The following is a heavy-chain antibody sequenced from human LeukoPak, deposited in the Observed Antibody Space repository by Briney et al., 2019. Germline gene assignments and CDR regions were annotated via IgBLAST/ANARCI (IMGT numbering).Heavy chain of an antibody. CDR2: LSHSEDT. Sequence: SETLSLTCSVSGGITTTYYWGWVRQPPGKGLEWIGSLSHSEDTYFNPSLKSRVTISLDTSKSHFSLNLSTVTAADTAVYFCARARTYNHHPNWIDLWGQGVRVTVSS. V-gene: IGHV4-38-2*02. CDR1: GGITTTYY. D-gene: IGHD5-24*01. CDR3: ARARTYNHHPNWIDL. J-gene: IGHJ5*02.